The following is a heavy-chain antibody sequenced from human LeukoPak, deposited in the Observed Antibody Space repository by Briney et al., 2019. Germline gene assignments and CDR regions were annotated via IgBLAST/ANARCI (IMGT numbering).Heavy chain of an antibody. J-gene: IGHJ6*02. D-gene: IGHD3-10*01. CDR2: ISSSGSTI. CDR3: ARDYSGSYTLPYYYYGMDV. Sequence: GGSLRLSCAASGFTFSSYEMNWVRQAPGKGLEWVSYISSSGSTIYYADSVKGRFTISRDNAKNSLYLQMNSLRAEDTAVYYCARDYSGSYTLPYYYYGMDVWGQGTTVTVSS. CDR1: GFTFSSYE. V-gene: IGHV3-48*03.